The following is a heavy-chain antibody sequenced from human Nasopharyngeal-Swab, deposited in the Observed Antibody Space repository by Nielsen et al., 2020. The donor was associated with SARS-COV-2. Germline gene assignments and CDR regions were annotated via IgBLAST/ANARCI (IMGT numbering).Heavy chain of an antibody. J-gene: IGHJ6*03. Sequence: VRQAPGKGLEWVSAISGSGGSTYYAGSVKGRFTISRDNSKNTLYLQMNSLRAEDTAVYYCAKAGVRGVITHYYYYYMDVWGKGTTVTVSS. CDR3: AKAGVRGVITHYYYYYMDV. D-gene: IGHD3-10*01. CDR2: ISGSGGST. V-gene: IGHV3-23*01.